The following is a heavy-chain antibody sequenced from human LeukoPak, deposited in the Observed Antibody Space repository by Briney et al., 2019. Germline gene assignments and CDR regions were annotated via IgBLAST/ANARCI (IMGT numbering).Heavy chain of an antibody. Sequence: GASVKVSCRASGYILTNYAVHWVRQAPGQRLEWMGWMNACKGNTRYSQIFQGRLTISWDTSANIAYMELNRLRSEDTAVYYCARDEVNYYGLDVWGQGTTVTVSS. CDR1: GYILTNYA. V-gene: IGHV1-3*01. J-gene: IGHJ6*02. CDR3: ARDEVNYYGLDV. D-gene: IGHD2-21*01. CDR2: MNACKGNT.